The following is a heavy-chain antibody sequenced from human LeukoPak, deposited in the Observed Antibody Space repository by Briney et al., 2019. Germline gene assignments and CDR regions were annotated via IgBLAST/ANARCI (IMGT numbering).Heavy chain of an antibody. J-gene: IGHJ3*02. CDR1: GYTFTSYG. V-gene: IGHV1-18*01. CDR2: ISAYNGNT. CDR3: ARENGYCSSTSCYLRAFDI. D-gene: IGHD2-2*01. Sequence: ASVKVSCKASGYTFTSYGISWVRQAPGQGLEWMGWISAYNGNTNYAQKLQGRVTMTTDTSTSTAYMELRSLRSDDTAVYYCARENGYCSSTSCYLRAFDIWGQGTMVTVSP.